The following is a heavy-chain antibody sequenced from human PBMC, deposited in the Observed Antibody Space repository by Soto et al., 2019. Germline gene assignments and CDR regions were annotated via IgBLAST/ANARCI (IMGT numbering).Heavy chain of an antibody. CDR1: GGSISSGGYY. V-gene: IGHV4-31*03. D-gene: IGHD3-22*01. Sequence: QVQLQESGPGLVKPSQTLSLTCTVSGGSISSGGYYWSWIRQHPGKGLEWIGYIYYSGSTYYNPSLKSRVTISVDTSKNQSSRKLSSVTAADTAVYYCARDQGYYASSGYYADDAFDIWGQGTMVTVSS. CDR2: IYYSGST. J-gene: IGHJ3*02. CDR3: ARDQGYYASSGYYADDAFDI.